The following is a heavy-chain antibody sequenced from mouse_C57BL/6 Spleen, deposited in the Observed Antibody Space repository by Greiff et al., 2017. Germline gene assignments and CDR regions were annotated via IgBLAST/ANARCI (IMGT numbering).Heavy chain of an antibody. CDR2: IDPSDSYT. Sequence: QVQLQQPGAELVMPGASVKLSCKASGYTFTSYWMHWVKQRPGQGLEWIGEIDPSDSYTNYNQKFKGKSTLTVDKSSSTAYMQLSSLTSEDSAVYYGATLSTMVTTPPFDYWGQGTTLTVSS. J-gene: IGHJ2*01. CDR1: GYTFTSYW. D-gene: IGHD2-2*01. V-gene: IGHV1-69*01. CDR3: ATLSTMVTTPPFDY.